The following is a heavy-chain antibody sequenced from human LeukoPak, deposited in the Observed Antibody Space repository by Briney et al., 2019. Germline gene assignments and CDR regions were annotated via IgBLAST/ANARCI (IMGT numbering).Heavy chain of an antibody. J-gene: IGHJ4*02. Sequence: GGSLRLSCAASGFTFSSYAMHWVRQAPGKGLEWVAVISYDGSNKYYADSVKGRFTISRDNSKNTLYLQMNSLRAEDTAVYYCARDWLGDYGDYLVWGQGTLVTVSS. CDR1: GFTFSSYA. V-gene: IGHV3-30-3*01. CDR2: ISYDGSNK. CDR3: ARDWLGDYGDYLV. D-gene: IGHD4-17*01.